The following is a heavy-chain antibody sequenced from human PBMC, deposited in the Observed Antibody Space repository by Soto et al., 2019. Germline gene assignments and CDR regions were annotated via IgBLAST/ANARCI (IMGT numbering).Heavy chain of an antibody. D-gene: IGHD3-9*01. Sequence: SETLSLTCAVYGGSFSGYYWSWIRQPPGKGLEWIGEINHSGSTNYNPSLKSRVTISVDTSKNQFSLKLSSVTAADTAVYYCARDISGLRYFDWLLNYYFDYWGQGTLVTVSS. CDR1: GGSFSGYY. CDR2: INHSGST. J-gene: IGHJ4*02. CDR3: ARDISGLRYFDWLLNYYFDY. V-gene: IGHV4-34*01.